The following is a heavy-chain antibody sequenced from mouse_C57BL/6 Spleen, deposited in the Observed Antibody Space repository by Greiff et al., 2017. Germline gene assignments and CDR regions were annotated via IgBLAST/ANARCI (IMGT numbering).Heavy chain of an antibody. J-gene: IGHJ1*03. CDR2: IDPSDSYT. CDR3: ARGTTAVSYWYFDV. Sequence: VQLQQPGAELVMPGASVKLSCKASGYTFTSYWMHWVKQRPGQGLEWIGEIDPSDSYTNYNQKFKGKSTLTVDKSSSTAYMQLSSLTSEDSAVYYCARGTTAVSYWYFDVWGTGTTVTVSS. D-gene: IGHD1-1*01. V-gene: IGHV1-69*01. CDR1: GYTFTSYW.